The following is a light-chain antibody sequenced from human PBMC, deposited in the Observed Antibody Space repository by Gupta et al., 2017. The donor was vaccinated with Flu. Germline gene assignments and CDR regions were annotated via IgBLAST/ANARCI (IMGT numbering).Light chain of an antibody. CDR3: NSLADNTNIVV. CDR2: EVL. Sequence: QSALTQPPSASGSIGQSVTISCTGTSNDIGAYDLVSWSRPFPGKAPKLLISEVLKRPAGAPERFSASKSGTTATVTLTGLQAEDEADYYYNSLADNTNIVVFGGGTKLTVL. CDR1: SNDIGAYDL. V-gene: IGLV2-8*01. J-gene: IGLJ2*01.